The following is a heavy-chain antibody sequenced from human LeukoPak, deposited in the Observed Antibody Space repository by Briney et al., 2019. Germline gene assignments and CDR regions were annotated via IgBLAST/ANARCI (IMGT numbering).Heavy chain of an antibody. CDR3: ARQNQYYYDSSGNWFDP. J-gene: IGHJ5*02. V-gene: IGHV1-69*04. Sequence: SVKVSFKASVGTVSSEAGRWVGQAGGRGLEWMGRIIPILGIANYAQKFQGRVTITADKSTSTAYMELSSLRSEDTAVYYCARQNQYYYDSSGNWFDPWGQGTLVTVSS. CDR1: VGTVSSEA. D-gene: IGHD3-22*01. CDR2: IIPILGIA.